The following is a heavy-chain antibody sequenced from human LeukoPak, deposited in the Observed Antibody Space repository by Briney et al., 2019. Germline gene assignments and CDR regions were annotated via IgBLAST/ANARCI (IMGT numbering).Heavy chain of an antibody. CDR2: ISGSGGST. CDR3: AKVRYSSSWYSATSPYYFDY. V-gene: IGHV3-23*01. J-gene: IGHJ4*02. Sequence: GGSLRLSCAASGFTVSRNYISWVRQAPGKGLEWVSAISGSGGSTYYADSVKGRFTISRDNSKNTLYLQMNSLRAEDTAVYYCAKVRYSSSWYSATSPYYFDYWGQGTLVTVSS. CDR1: GFTVSRNY. D-gene: IGHD6-13*01.